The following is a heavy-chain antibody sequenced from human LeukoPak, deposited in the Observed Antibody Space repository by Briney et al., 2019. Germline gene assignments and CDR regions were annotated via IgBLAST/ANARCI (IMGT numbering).Heavy chain of an antibody. CDR3: AKGPSRRGELLGF. D-gene: IGHD1-26*01. CDR2: ISGSGGST. Sequence: GGSLRLSCAASGFTFSSYWMHWVRQATGTGLEWVSAISGSGGSTYYADSVKGRFTISRDNSKNTLYLQMNSLRAEDTAVYYCAKGPSRRGELLGFWGQGTLVTVSS. V-gene: IGHV3-23*01. J-gene: IGHJ4*02. CDR1: GFTFSSYW.